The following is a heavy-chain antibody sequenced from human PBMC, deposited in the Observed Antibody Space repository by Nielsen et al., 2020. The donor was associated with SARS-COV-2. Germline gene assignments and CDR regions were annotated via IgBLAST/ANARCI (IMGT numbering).Heavy chain of an antibody. CDR3: ARITPSSGWDY. CDR1: RYSFASYS. J-gene: IGHJ4*02. CDR2: INAGNGNT. Sequence: ASVKVSCKASRYSFASYSMHWVRQAPGQRLEWMGWINAGNGNTRYSQKFQSRVTMTRDTSANTAYIELSSLSSEDTAVYYCARITPSSGWDYWGQGTLVTVSS. V-gene: IGHV1-3*01. D-gene: IGHD6-19*01.